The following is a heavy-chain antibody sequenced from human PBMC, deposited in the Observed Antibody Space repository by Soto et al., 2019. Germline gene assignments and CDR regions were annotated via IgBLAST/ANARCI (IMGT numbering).Heavy chain of an antibody. Sequence: PVESLKISCNGSGYSFTSYWIGWVRQMPGKGLEWMGIIYPGDSDTRYSPSFQGQVTISADKSISTAYLQWSSLKASDTAMYYCARHRTYCSSTSCYRHDAFDIWGQGTMVTVSS. J-gene: IGHJ3*02. V-gene: IGHV5-51*01. CDR1: GYSFTSYW. D-gene: IGHD2-2*01. CDR3: ARHRTYCSSTSCYRHDAFDI. CDR2: IYPGDSDT.